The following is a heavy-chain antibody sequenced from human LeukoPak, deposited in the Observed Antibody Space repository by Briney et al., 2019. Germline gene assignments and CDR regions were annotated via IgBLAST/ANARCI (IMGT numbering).Heavy chain of an antibody. D-gene: IGHD3-10*01. Sequence: SETLSHTCAVSGCSISSGGYSWSWIRQPPGKGLEWIGYIYHSGSTYYNPSLKSRVTISVDRSKNQFSLKLSSVPAADTAVYYCAREYGSGTLNWLDPWGQGTLVTVSS. V-gene: IGHV4-30-2*01. CDR3: AREYGSGTLNWLDP. J-gene: IGHJ5*02. CDR2: IYHSGST. CDR1: GCSISSGGYS.